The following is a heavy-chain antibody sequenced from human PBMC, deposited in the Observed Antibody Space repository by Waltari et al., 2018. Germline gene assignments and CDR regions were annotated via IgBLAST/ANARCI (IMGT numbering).Heavy chain of an antibody. CDR1: GGTFSSYA. D-gene: IGHD6-13*01. J-gene: IGHJ4*02. CDR2: VIPIFGTA. V-gene: IGHV1-69*13. Sequence: QVQLVQSGAEVKKPGSSVKVSCKASGGTFSSYAISWVRQAPGQGLEGRGGVIPIFGTANYAQKCQGRVTITADESTSTAYMELSSLRSEDTAVYYCARTIVYSSWDVECFDYWGQGTLVTVSS. CDR3: ARTIVYSSWDVECFDY.